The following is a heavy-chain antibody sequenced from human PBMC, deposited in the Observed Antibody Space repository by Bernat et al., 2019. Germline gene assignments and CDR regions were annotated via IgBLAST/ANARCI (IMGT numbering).Heavy chain of an antibody. J-gene: IGHJ2*01. CDR2: ISSSSSYI. CDR1: GFTFSSYS. CDR3: AGDPWGLWYFDL. V-gene: IGHV3-21*01. D-gene: IGHD7-27*01. Sequence: EVQLVESGGGLVKPGGSLRLSCAASGFTFSSYSMNWVRQAPGKGLEWVSSISSSSSYIYYAASVKGRFTISRDNAKNPLYLQMNSLRAEDTAVYYCAGDPWGLWYFDLWGRGTLVTVSS.